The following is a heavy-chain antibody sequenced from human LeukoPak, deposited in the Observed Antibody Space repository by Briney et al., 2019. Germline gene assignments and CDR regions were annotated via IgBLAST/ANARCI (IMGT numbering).Heavy chain of an antibody. D-gene: IGHD2-2*01. CDR1: GFTFSDYY. Sequence: KPGGSLRLSCAASGFTFSDYYMSWIRQAPGKGLEGVGRIKSKTDGGTTDYAAPVKGRFTISRDDSKNTLYLQMNSLKTEDTAVYYCTTGYCSRSSCYYFDYWGQGTLVTVSS. CDR3: TTGYCSRSSCYYFDY. CDR2: IKSKTDGGTT. J-gene: IGHJ4*02. V-gene: IGHV3-15*01.